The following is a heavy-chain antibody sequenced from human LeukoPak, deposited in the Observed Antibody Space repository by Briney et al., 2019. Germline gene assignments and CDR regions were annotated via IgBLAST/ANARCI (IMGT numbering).Heavy chain of an antibody. V-gene: IGHV4-59*01. J-gene: IGHJ4*02. CDR2: IYYSGST. CDR3: ARVNYYDSSGTDY. CDR1: GDSISSYY. D-gene: IGHD3-22*01. Sequence: PSETLSLTCTASGDSISSYYWSWIRQPPGKGLEWIGYIYYSGSTNYNPSLKSRVTISVDTSKNQFSLRLSSVTAADTAVYYCARVNYYDSSGTDYWGQGTLVTVSS.